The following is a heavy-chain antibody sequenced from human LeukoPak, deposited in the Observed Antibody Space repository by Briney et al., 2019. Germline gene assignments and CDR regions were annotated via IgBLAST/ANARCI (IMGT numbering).Heavy chain of an antibody. Sequence: GGSLRLSCAASGFTFNSRTMNWVRQAPGRGLEWVSSITSSGTYIYYADSVKGRFTISRDNAKNSLYLQMNSLRAEDTAVYYCARDPTTMDYGDPYDAFDIWGQGTMVTVSS. J-gene: IGHJ3*02. D-gene: IGHD4-17*01. CDR2: ITSSGTYI. V-gene: IGHV3-21*04. CDR1: GFTFNSRT. CDR3: ARDPTTMDYGDPYDAFDI.